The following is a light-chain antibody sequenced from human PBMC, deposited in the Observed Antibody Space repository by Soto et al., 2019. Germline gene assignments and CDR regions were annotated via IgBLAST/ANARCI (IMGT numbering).Light chain of an antibody. Sequence: AIQMTQSPSSLSASVGDRVTITCGASQGIRNDLSWYQQKPGKAPKLLIYDASSLQSGVPSRYSGSGAGTDFTLTISSLQPEDFGTYYCLQDDSYPLTFGGGTKVEIK. V-gene: IGKV1-6*01. CDR1: QGIRND. J-gene: IGKJ4*01. CDR3: LQDDSYPLT. CDR2: DAS.